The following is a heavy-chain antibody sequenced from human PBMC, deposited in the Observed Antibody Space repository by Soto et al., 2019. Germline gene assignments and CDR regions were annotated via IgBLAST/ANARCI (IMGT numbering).Heavy chain of an antibody. Sequence: EVQLLESGGGLVQPGGSLRLSCAASGFTFSSYAMSWVRQAPGKGLEWVSGISGSGGSTYHADSVKGRFTISRDNSKNTLYLQMNSLRAEDTAVYYCAKGYNWNYVAFDIWGQGTVVTVSS. J-gene: IGHJ3*02. CDR3: AKGYNWNYVAFDI. V-gene: IGHV3-23*01. CDR1: GFTFSSYA. CDR2: ISGSGGST. D-gene: IGHD1-7*01.